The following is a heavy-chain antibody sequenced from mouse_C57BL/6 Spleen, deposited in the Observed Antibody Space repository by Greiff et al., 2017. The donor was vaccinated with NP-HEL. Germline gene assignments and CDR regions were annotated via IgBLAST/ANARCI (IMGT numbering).Heavy chain of an antibody. J-gene: IGHJ1*03. V-gene: IGHV1-72*01. CDR3: ARSRYYGSSDWYFDV. CDR1: GYTFTSYW. CDR2: IDPNSGGT. D-gene: IGHD1-1*01. Sequence: QQSCKASGYTFTSYWMHWVKQRPGRGLEWIGRIDPNSGGTKYNEKFKSKATLTVDKPSSTAYMQLSSLTSEDSAVYYCARSRYYGSSDWYFDVWGTGTTVTVSS.